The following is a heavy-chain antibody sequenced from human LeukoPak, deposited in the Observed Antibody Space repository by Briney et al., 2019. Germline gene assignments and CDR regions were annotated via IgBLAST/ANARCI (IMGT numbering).Heavy chain of an antibody. J-gene: IGHJ3*02. D-gene: IGHD4-17*01. CDR1: GFTFSSYA. CDR2: ISGSGGST. CDR3: AKDPLDYGDSLDAFDI. V-gene: IGHV3-23*01. Sequence: GGSLRLSCAASGFTFSSYAMSWFRQARGKGLEWVSAISGSGGSTYYADSVKGRFTISRDNSKNTLYLQMNSLRAEDTAVYYCAKDPLDYGDSLDAFDIWGQGTMVTVSS.